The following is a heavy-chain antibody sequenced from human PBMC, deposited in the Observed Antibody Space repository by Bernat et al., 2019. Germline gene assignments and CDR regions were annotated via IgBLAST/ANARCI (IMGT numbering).Heavy chain of an antibody. CDR3: TTDRHNSGMTDLGY. J-gene: IGHJ4*01. V-gene: IGHV3-15*01. D-gene: IGHD6-19*01. CDR2: IKSKYDGGTT. CDR1: GVTFSDLW. Sequence: EVHLVESGGDLVKLGESLRLSCAASGVTFSDLWMSWVRQAPGKGPEWVVRIKSKYDGGTTIYAAPVTGRFTISRDDSKDTLYLQMNSLKVEDTAVYYCTTDRHNSGMTDLGYWGHGTQVTVSS.